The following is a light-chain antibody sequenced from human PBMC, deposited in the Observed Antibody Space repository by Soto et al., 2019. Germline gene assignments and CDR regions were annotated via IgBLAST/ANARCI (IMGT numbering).Light chain of an antibody. J-gene: IGKJ4*01. Sequence: EIFLAQSPSSLSLSPSEIATLSCRASQSVSSYLAWYQQKPGQAPRLLIYDASNRATGIPARFSGSGSGTDFTLTISSLEPEDFAVYYCQQRSNWPPNFGGGTKVDIK. V-gene: IGKV3-11*01. CDR3: QQRSNWPPN. CDR2: DAS. CDR1: QSVSSY.